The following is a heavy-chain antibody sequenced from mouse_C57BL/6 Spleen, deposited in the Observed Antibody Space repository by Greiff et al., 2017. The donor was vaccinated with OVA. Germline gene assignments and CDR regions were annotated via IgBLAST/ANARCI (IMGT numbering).Heavy chain of an antibody. Sequence: QVQLQQPGAELVMPGASVKLSCKASGYTFTSYWMHWVKQRPGQGLEWIGEIDPSDSYTNYNQKFKGKSTLTVDKSSSTAYMQLSSLTSEDSAGYYCARHYDYDLYYFGCWGQSTTLTVSS. D-gene: IGHD2-4*01. CDR1: GYTFTSYW. CDR2: IDPSDSYT. V-gene: IGHV1-69*01. J-gene: IGHJ2*01. CDR3: ARHYDYDLYYFGC.